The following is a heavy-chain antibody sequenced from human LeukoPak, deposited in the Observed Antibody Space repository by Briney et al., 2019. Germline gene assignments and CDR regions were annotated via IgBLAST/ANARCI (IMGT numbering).Heavy chain of an antibody. V-gene: IGHV3-21*01. CDR1: GFTFSSYG. J-gene: IGHJ4*02. CDR2: ISSSSSYI. D-gene: IGHD4-11*01. Sequence: GGSLRLSCATSGFTFSSYGMNWVRQAPGKGLEWVSSISSSSSYIYYADSVKGRFTISRDNAKNSLYLQMNSLRAEDTAVYYCAREHDYSNYECYDWGQGTLVTVSS. CDR3: AREHDYSNYECYD.